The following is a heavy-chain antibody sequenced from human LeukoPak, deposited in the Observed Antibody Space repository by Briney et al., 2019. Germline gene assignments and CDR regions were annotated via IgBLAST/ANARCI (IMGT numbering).Heavy chain of an antibody. J-gene: IGHJ4*02. D-gene: IGHD1-1*01. CDR3: AKGYNWNDSY. V-gene: IGHV3-30*18. CDR2: ISADGSNK. Sequence: PGRSLRLSCAASGFTFSAYGMHWVRQAPGKGLEWVAVISADGSNKHYADSVKGRFIISRDNSKNTLCLQMNSLRPEDSAVYYCAKGYNWNDSYWGQGTLVTVSS. CDR1: GFTFSAYG.